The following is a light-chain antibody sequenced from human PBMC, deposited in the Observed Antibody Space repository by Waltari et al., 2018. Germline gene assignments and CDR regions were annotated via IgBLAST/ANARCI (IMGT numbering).Light chain of an antibody. CDR3: QYYGSSPWT. J-gene: IGKJ1*01. CDR2: QGS. CDR1: QYISSSY. Sequence: EIVLTQSPATLSLSPGERATLSCGASQYISSSYLAWYQQKPGLAPRLLIYQGSSRATGIPDRFSGSGSGTDFTLTISRLEPGDFAVYYCQYYGSSPWTFGQGTKVEIK. V-gene: IGKV3D-20*01.